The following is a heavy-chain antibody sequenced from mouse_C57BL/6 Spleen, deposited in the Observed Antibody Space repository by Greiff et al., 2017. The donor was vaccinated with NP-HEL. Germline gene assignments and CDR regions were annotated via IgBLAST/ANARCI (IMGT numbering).Heavy chain of an antibody. J-gene: IGHJ3*01. CDR3: ASGVYYGITWFAY. V-gene: IGHV5-17*01. CDR2: ISSGSSTI. D-gene: IGHD1-1*01. Sequence: EVMLVESGGGLVKPGGSLKLSCAASGFTFSDYGMHWVRQAPEKGLEWVAYISSGSSTIYYADTVKGRFTISRDNAKNTLFLQMTSLRSEDTAMDYCASGVYYGITWFAYWGQGTLVTVSA. CDR1: GFTFSDYG.